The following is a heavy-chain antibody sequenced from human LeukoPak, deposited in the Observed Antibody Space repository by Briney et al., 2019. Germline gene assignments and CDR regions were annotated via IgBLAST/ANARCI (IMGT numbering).Heavy chain of an antibody. V-gene: IGHV1-46*01. J-gene: IGHJ3*02. Sequence: ASVKVSCTASGYTFTSYYIHWVRQAPGQGLEWMGIINPAGGSTTYAQKFQGSRLTLTRDTSTSTVYMELSGLRSEDTAVYYCARDDSDYYDSSGSPSDAFDIWGQGTMVTVSS. CDR3: ARDDSDYYDSSGSPSDAFDI. CDR1: GYTFTSYY. CDR2: INPAGGST. D-gene: IGHD3-22*01.